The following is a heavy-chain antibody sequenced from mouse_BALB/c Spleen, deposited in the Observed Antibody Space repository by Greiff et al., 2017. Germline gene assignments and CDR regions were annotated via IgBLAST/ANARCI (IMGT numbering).Heavy chain of an antibody. CDR1: GYSITSDYA. V-gene: IGHV3-2*02. CDR2: ISYSGST. J-gene: IGHJ2*01. CDR3: AREYD. Sequence: DVQLQESGPGLVKPSQSLSLTCTVTGYSITSDYAWNWIRQFPGNKLEWMGYISYSGSTSYNPSLKSRISITRDTSKNQFFLQLNSVTTEDTATYYCAREYDWGQGTTLTVSS. D-gene: IGHD2-10*02.